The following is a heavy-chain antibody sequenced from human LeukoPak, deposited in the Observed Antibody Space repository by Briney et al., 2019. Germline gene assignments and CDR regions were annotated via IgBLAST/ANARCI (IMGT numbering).Heavy chain of an antibody. D-gene: IGHD3-22*01. J-gene: IGHJ4*02. CDR2: ISAYNGNT. CDR3: ARASGLAYYYDSSGYPY. CDR1: GYTFTSYG. Sequence: ASVKVSCKASGYTFTSYGISWVRQAPGQGLEWMGWISAYNGNTNYAQKLQGRVTMTTDTSTSTAYMELRSLRSDDTAVYYCARASGLAYYYDSSGYPYWGQGTLVTVSS. V-gene: IGHV1-18*01.